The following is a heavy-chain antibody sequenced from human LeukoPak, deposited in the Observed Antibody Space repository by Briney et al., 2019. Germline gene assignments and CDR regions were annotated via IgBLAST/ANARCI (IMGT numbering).Heavy chain of an antibody. J-gene: IGHJ5*02. D-gene: IGHD3-10*01. CDR3: ASTRHITMVRATLRAPRWFDP. CDR2: IKQDGSEK. V-gene: IGHV3-7*01. CDR1: GFTFSSYW. Sequence: GGSLRLSCAASGFTFSSYWMSWVRQAPGKGLEWVANIKQDGSEKYYVDSVKGRFTISRDNAKNSLYLQMNSLRAEDTAVYYCASTRHITMVRATLRAPRWFDPWGQGTLVTVSS.